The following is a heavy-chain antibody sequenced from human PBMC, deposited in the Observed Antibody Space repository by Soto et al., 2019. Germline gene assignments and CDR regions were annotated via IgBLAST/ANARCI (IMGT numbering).Heavy chain of an antibody. D-gene: IGHD2-21*02. Sequence: EVQLVESGGGLVQPGGSLRLSCAASGFTFSSYWMHWVRQAPGKGLVWVSRINSDGSSTSYADSVKGRFTITSDDAKNTLDLQMNSLRAADTAVYYCAIDRQYGGGDCCDYWGQGTLVTVCS. CDR2: INSDGSST. V-gene: IGHV3-74*01. CDR3: AIDRQYGGGDCCDY. J-gene: IGHJ4*02. CDR1: GFTFSSYW.